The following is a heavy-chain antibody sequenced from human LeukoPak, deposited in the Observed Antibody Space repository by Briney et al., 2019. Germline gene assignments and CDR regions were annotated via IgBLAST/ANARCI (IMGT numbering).Heavy chain of an antibody. CDR3: ATLVAHYYGSAYGMDV. CDR1: GFTFSAYA. Sequence: GGSLRLSCAVSGFTFSAYAMSWVRQAPGKGLEWVSAISGSGGSTYYAESVKGRFTISRDNSKNTLSLQMNSLRAEDTAVYYCATLVAHYYGSAYGMDVRGQGTTVTVSS. J-gene: IGHJ6*02. CDR2: ISGSGGST. V-gene: IGHV3-23*01. D-gene: IGHD3-10*01.